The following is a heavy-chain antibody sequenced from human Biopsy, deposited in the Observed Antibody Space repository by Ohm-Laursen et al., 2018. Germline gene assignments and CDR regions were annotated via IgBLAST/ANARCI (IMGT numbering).Heavy chain of an antibody. CDR3: ARGDYFDSNGYFWFDP. V-gene: IGHV4-31*01. J-gene: IGHJ5*02. Sequence: TLSLTCTVSGGSISSGGSYWSWIRQRPGKGLVGIGYIFNSTNTYYNPSLKILITISGDTSKNQFSLKLISVTAADTAVYYCARGDYFDSNGYFWFDPWGQGTLVTVSS. CDR1: GGSISSGGSY. D-gene: IGHD3-22*01. CDR2: IFNSTNT.